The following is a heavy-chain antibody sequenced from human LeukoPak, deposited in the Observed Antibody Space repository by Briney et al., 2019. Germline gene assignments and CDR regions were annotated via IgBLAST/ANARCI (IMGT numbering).Heavy chain of an antibody. CDR3: AREARGSNGFYYNF. Sequence: SETLSLTCTVSGGSISSYYWAWIRQPPGKGLEWIGDISYRGRPKDNPTLTSRATISADTSKNQFSLKLTSVTAADTAVYYCAREARGSNGFYYNFWGQGPLVAVSS. CDR2: ISYRGRP. J-gene: IGHJ4*02. V-gene: IGHV4-59*01. D-gene: IGHD3-22*01. CDR1: GGSISSYY.